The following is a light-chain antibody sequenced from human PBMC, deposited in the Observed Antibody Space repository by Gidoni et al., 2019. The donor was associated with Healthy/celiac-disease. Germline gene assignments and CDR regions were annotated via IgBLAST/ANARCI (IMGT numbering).Light chain of an antibody. J-gene: IGKJ2*03. Sequence: DIQMTQSPSTLSASVGDRVTITCRASQSISSWLPWYQQKPGKAPKLLIYQASSLESGVPSRFSGGGSGTEFTLTISSLQPDDFATYYYQQYNSYSPYSFGQGTKLEIK. V-gene: IGKV1-5*03. CDR3: QQYNSYSPYS. CDR1: QSISSW. CDR2: QAS.